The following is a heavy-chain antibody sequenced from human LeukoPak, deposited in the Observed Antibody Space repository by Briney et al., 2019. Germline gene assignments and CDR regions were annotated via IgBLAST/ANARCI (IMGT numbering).Heavy chain of an antibody. Sequence: PSETLSLTCTVSGGSISSYYWSWIRQPPGKGLEWIGYIYYSGSTNYNPSLKSRVTMSVDTSKNQFSLKLSSVTAADTAVYYCARSNRITIFGVARGGYYYYYMDVWGKGTTVTVSS. V-gene: IGHV4-59*12. D-gene: IGHD3-3*01. CDR3: ARSNRITIFGVARGGYYYYYMDV. J-gene: IGHJ6*03. CDR1: GGSISSYY. CDR2: IYYSGST.